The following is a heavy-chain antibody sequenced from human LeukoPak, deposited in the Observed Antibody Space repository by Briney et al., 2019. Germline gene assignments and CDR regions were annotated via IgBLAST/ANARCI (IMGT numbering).Heavy chain of an antibody. V-gene: IGHV4-39*07. D-gene: IGHD3-3*01. CDR2: IYYSGST. J-gene: IGHJ5*02. CDR1: GGSISSTSYY. Sequence: PSETLSLTCTVSGGSISSTSYYWGWIRQPPGKGLEWIGSIYYSGSTYYNPSLKSRVTISVDTSKNQFSLKLSSVTAADTAVYYCARSLNFITIFGVVTAYNWFDPWGQGTLVTVSS. CDR3: ARSLNFITIFGVVTAYNWFDP.